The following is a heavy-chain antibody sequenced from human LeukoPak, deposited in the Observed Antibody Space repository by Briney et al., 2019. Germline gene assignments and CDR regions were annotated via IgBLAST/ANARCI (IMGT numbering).Heavy chain of an antibody. D-gene: IGHD3-10*01. CDR3: ARHPWGSGSGSYDY. Sequence: GESLKISCKASGYSFATYWIAWVRQMPGKGLEWMAIFYPGYSETRYSPSFEGRVTISADKSISTAYLQWTSLKASDTAMYYCARHPWGSGSGSYDYWGQGTLVTVSS. CDR1: GYSFATYW. J-gene: IGHJ4*02. V-gene: IGHV5-51*01. CDR2: FYPGYSET.